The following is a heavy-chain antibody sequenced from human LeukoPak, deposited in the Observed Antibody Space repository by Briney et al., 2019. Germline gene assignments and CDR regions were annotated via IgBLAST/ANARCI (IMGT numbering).Heavy chain of an antibody. CDR1: GYTFLNYD. CDR3: ARDGVALAFYYYGMDV. Sequence: ASVKVSCKASGYTFLNYDFTWVRQAPGQGLEWMGWISAHNYNTKYAQRFQGRVTMTADTSTTTAYMELRSLRSDDTAVYYCARDGVALAFYYYGMDVWGQGTTVTVSS. CDR2: ISAHNYNT. V-gene: IGHV1-18*01. D-gene: IGHD6-19*01. J-gene: IGHJ6*02.